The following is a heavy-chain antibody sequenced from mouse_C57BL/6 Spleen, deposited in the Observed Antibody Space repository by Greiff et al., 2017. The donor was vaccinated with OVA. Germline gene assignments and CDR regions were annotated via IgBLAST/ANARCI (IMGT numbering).Heavy chain of an antibody. CDR2: INPNNGGT. Sequence: EVQLQQSGPELVKPGASVKISCKASGYTFTDYYMNWVKQSHGKSLEWIGDINPNNGGTSYNQKFKGKATLTVDKSSSTAYMELRSLTSEDSAVYYCARGGRSSGDYWGQGTTLTVSS. D-gene: IGHD3-2*02. CDR1: GYTFTDYY. J-gene: IGHJ2*01. V-gene: IGHV1-26*01. CDR3: ARGGRSSGDY.